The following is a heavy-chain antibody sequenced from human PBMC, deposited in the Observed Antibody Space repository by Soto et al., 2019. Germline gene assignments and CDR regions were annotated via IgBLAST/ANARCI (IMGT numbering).Heavy chain of an antibody. Sequence: GGSLRLSCVASGFTFSSYSMNWVRQAPGKGPEWVSYISSSSTTIYYADSVKGRFSISRDNAKNSLYLQMNSLRAEDTAVYYCAREGHCSGGSCYSSFDYWGQGTLVTVSS. D-gene: IGHD2-15*01. J-gene: IGHJ4*02. CDR1: GFTFSSYS. CDR3: AREGHCSGGSCYSSFDY. CDR2: ISSSSTTI. V-gene: IGHV3-48*01.